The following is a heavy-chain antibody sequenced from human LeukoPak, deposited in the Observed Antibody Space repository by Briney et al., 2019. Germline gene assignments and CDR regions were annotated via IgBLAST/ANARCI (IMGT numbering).Heavy chain of an antibody. CDR3: ARDNTAAGPFDF. CDR2: IDPSGGST. Sequence: ASVKVSCKTSGYSFTAFYIHWVRQAPGQGLEWMGIIDPSGGSTSYAQKFQGRVTMTRDTSTSTVYMELSSLRSEDTAVNYCARDNTAAGPFDFWGQGTLVTVSS. J-gene: IGHJ4*02. CDR1: GYSFTAFY. D-gene: IGHD6-13*01. V-gene: IGHV1-46*01.